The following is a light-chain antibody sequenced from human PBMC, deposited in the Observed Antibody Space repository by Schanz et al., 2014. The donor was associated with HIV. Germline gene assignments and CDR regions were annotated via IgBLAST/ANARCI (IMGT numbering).Light chain of an antibody. CDR3: LQYDSDSWT. Sequence: TQSPATLSLSPGERATLSCRASQSVSTWLAWYQQKPGKAPKLLISEASILETGVPSTFSGSGSGTEFTLTISSLQPDDSATYFCLQYDSDSWTFGQGTKLEIQ. CDR2: EAS. CDR1: QSVSTW. V-gene: IGKV1-5*03. J-gene: IGKJ2*02.